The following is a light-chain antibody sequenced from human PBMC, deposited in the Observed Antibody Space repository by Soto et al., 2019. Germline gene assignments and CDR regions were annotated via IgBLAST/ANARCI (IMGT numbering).Light chain of an antibody. J-gene: IGLJ2*01. Sequence: QLVLTQSPSASASLRDSVKLTCTLSSGHSSYAIAWHQQQPEKGPRYLMKLNSDGSHSKGDGIPDRFSGSSSGAERYLTISSLQSEDEADYYCQTWGTGIQVFGGGTKLTVL. CDR1: SGHSSYA. V-gene: IGLV4-69*01. CDR3: QTWGTGIQV. CDR2: LNSDGSH.